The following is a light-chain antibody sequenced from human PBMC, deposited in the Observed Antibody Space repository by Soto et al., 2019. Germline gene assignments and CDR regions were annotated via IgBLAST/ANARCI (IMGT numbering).Light chain of an antibody. CDR3: HQYENWPQT. J-gene: IGKJ1*01. V-gene: IGKV1-5*01. CDR2: DAS. Sequence: DIQMTHSPSTLSASVLDIVTITFRASQSISSWLAWYQQKPGKAPKLLIYDASSLESGVPSRFSGSGSGTEFTLTISSLQSEDFALYYCHQYENWPQTFGQGTKVDIK. CDR1: QSISSW.